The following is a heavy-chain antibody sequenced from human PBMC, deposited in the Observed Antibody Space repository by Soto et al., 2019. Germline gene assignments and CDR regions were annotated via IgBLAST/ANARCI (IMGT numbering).Heavy chain of an antibody. Sequence: ASVKVSCKASGYTFTGYYMHWVRQAPGQGLEWMGRINPNSGGTNYAQKFQGWVTMTRDTSISTAYMELSRLRSDDTAVYYCARGTLEYGGGSYSVFDIWGQGNLVT. D-gene: IGHD3-10*01. CDR3: ARGTLEYGGGSYSVFDI. CDR2: INPNSGGT. CDR1: GYTFTGYY. V-gene: IGHV1-2*04. J-gene: IGHJ3*02.